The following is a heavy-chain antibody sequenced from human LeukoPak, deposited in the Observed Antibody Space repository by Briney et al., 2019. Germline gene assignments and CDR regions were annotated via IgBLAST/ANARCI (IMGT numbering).Heavy chain of an antibody. CDR3: ARRRGYGYGYYFDY. J-gene: IGHJ4*02. Sequence: KPSETLSLTCAVSGGSISSSNWWSWVRQPPGKGLEWIGEIYHSGSTNYNPSLKSRVTISVDTSKNQFSLNLSSVTAADTAVYACARRRGYGYGYYFDYWGQGTLVTVSS. V-gene: IGHV4-4*02. CDR1: GGSISSSNW. D-gene: IGHD5-18*01. CDR2: IYHSGST.